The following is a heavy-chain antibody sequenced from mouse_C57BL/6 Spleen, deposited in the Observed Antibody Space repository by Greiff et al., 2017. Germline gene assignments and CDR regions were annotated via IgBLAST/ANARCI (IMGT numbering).Heavy chain of an antibody. D-gene: IGHD1-1*01. CDR2: ISYDGSN. CDR3: ASFITTVADY. CDR1: GYSITSGYY. Sequence: VQLKESGPGLVKPSPSLSLTCSVTGYSITSGYYWNWIRQFPGNKLEWMGYISYDGSNNYNPSLKNRISITRDTSKNQFFLKLNSVTTEDTATYYCASFITTVADYWGKGTTLTVSS. V-gene: IGHV3-6*01. J-gene: IGHJ2*01.